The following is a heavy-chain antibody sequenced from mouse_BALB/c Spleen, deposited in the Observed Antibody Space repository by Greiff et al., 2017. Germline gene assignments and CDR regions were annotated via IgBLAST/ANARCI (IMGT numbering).Heavy chain of an antibody. CDR3: AREGTWFAY. CDR1: GFTFSSYA. J-gene: IGHJ3*01. V-gene: IGHV5-6-5*01. CDR2: ISSGGST. Sequence: EVMLVESGGGLVKPGGSLKLSCAASGFTFSSYAMSWVRQTPEKRLEWVASISSGGSTYYPDSVKGRFTISRDNARNILYLQMSSLRSEDTAMYYCAREGTWFAYWGQGTMVTVSA.